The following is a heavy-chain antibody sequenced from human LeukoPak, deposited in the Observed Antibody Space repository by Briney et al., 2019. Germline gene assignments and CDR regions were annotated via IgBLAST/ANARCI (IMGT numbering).Heavy chain of an antibody. D-gene: IGHD3-10*01. V-gene: IGHV3-30*18. CDR1: GFSFSSHG. CDR3: AKGPWFAEFPKDY. CDR2: ISYDGSNK. J-gene: IGHJ4*02. Sequence: GGSLRLSCAASGFSFSSHGLHWVRQAPGKGPEWVAVISYDGSNKYYADSVKGRFTISRDNSKNTLYLQMNSLRAEDTAVYYCAKGPWFAEFPKDYWGQGTLVTVSS.